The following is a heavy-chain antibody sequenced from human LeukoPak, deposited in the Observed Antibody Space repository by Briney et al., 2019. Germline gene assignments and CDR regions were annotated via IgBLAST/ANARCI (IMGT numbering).Heavy chain of an antibody. Sequence: PLASLRVSRAASGFTSSNYVMRAVSQTPRKGLWWVSGYSGRRSTTYCGEAVQGRFINSRDNTKKMLYLQMNNLRMDDTAIYYCGRGFGGAGYFDAFDIWGQGTLVTVS. CDR3: GRGFGGAGYFDAFDI. V-gene: IGHV3-23*01. CDR2: YSGRRSTT. J-gene: IGHJ3*02. D-gene: IGHD2-21*01. CDR1: GFTSSNYV.